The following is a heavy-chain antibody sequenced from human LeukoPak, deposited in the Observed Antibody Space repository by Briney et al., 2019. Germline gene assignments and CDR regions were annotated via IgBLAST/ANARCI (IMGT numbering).Heavy chain of an antibody. J-gene: IGHJ4*02. CDR3: ARAGGAGTNPFDF. Sequence: PSETLSLTCSVSGDSISGGGYHWSWICQHPGKGLEWIGYIFYSGSSYYNPPLKSRVTMSVDTSKNQFSLKLSSVTAADTAVYYCARAGGAGTNPFDFWGQGTLVTVSP. V-gene: IGHV4-31*03. CDR2: IFYSGSS. D-gene: IGHD1-1*01. CDR1: GDSISGGGYH.